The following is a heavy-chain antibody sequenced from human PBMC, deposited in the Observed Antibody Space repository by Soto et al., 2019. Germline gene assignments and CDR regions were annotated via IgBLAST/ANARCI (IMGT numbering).Heavy chain of an antibody. CDR3: AKDRDSSWYDY. J-gene: IGHJ4*02. CDR1: GYTFTSYG. V-gene: IGHV1-18*01. CDR2: ISAYNGNT. D-gene: IGHD6-13*01. Sequence: ASVKVSCKASGYTFTSYGISWVRQAPGQGLEWMGWISAYNGNTNYAQKLQGRVTMTRDTSTSTVYMELSSLRSEDTAMYYCAKDRDSSWYDYWGQGTLVTVSS.